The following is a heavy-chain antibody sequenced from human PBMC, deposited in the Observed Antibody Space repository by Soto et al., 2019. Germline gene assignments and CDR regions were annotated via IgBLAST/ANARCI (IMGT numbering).Heavy chain of an antibody. D-gene: IGHD1-1*01. CDR2: ISYTGST. CDR1: GGSISIYY. CDR3: ARHYPIGNNWNYFDY. V-gene: IGHV4-59*08. J-gene: IGHJ4*02. Sequence: SETLSLTCRVSGGSISIYYWGWIRQPPGKGLEWIGYISYTGSTDYSPSLKSRVTISVDTSKNQFSLKVRSVTAADTAIYFCARHYPIGNNWNYFDYWGRGTLVTVS.